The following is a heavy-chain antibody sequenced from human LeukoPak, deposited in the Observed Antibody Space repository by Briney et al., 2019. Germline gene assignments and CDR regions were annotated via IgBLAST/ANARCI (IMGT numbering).Heavy chain of an antibody. J-gene: IGHJ4*02. CDR3: ARDSKELFDY. Sequence: KPSETLSLTCTVSGGSISSYYWSWIRQPPGKGLEWIGYIYYSGSTNYNPSLKSRVTISVDTSKNQFSLKLSSVTAADTAVYYCARDSKELFDYWGQGTLVTVSS. D-gene: IGHD1-1*01. CDR1: GGSISSYY. CDR2: IYYSGST. V-gene: IGHV4-59*01.